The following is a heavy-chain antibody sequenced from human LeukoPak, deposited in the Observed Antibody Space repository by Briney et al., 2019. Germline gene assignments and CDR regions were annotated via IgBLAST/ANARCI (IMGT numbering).Heavy chain of an antibody. J-gene: IGHJ4*02. CDR1: GFTFSSYW. D-gene: IGHD2-15*01. CDR2: INSDGSST. V-gene: IGHV3-74*01. CDR3: AKNRLPDGIWSLDY. Sequence: AGGSLRLSCAASGFTFSSYWMHWVRQAPGRGLVWVSRINSDGSSTSYADSVKGRFTISRDNSKNTLYLQMNNLRAEDTAVYYCAKNRLPDGIWSLDYWGQGTLVTVSS.